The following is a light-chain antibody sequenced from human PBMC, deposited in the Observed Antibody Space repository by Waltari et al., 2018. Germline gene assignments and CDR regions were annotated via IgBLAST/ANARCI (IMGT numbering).Light chain of an antibody. V-gene: IGKV3-15*01. Sequence: EIVMTQSPATLSVSPGERATLSCRASQSIGSHFAWYQQTPGQGPRLLLYGASPRATGIPARFSGRGSGTEFTLTISSLQSEDFAVYFCQQYDNWPRTFGQGTKVEI. CDR2: GAS. J-gene: IGKJ1*01. CDR1: QSIGSH. CDR3: QQYDNWPRT.